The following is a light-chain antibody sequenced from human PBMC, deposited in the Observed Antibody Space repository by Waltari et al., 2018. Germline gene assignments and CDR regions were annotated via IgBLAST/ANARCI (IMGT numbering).Light chain of an antibody. CDR2: TNS. Sequence: QSVLTPPPSVSGAPGQRVTNSCSGTRSNIEAGYDVPWYQHVLGTAPKVVIYTNSIRPSGVPDRFSGSKSGTSASLAITGLQAEDEAEYYCQSDDSSLSGWVFGGGTTLTVL. J-gene: IGLJ2*01. V-gene: IGLV1-40*01. CDR1: RSNIEAGYD. CDR3: QSDDSSLSGWV.